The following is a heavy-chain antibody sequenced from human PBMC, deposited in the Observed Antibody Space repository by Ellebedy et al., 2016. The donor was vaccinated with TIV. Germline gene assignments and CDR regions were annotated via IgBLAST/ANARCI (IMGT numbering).Heavy chain of an antibody. CDR1: GYTFTSYG. V-gene: IGHV1-69*13. J-gene: IGHJ4*02. Sequence: SVKVSXXASGYTFTSYGISWVRQAPGQGLEWMGGIIPIFGTANYAQKFQGRVTITADESTSTAYMELSSLRSEDTAVYYCARDVEYSSSSGTPGGDYWGQGTLVTVSS. CDR3: ARDVEYSSSSGTPGGDY. CDR2: IIPIFGTA. D-gene: IGHD6-6*01.